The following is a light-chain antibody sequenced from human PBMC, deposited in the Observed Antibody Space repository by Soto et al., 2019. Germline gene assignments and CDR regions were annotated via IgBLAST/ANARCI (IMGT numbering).Light chain of an antibody. CDR1: QYVGTR. CDR3: HQRQSWPRT. J-gene: IGKJ1*01. CDR2: YTS. V-gene: IGKV3-11*01. Sequence: DIGVSHSPATLSSSKGETASLSCRASQYVGTRLAWYQHKPGQAPRLLIYYTSNRATGIPARFSGSGSGTDFTLTISSLAPEDFAIYYCHQRQSWPRTFGHGSKVDI.